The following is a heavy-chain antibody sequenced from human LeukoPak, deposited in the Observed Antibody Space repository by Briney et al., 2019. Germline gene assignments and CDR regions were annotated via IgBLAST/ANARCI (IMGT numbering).Heavy chain of an antibody. V-gene: IGHV3-21*01. CDR3: ARGQYPSTLDY. CDR1: GFTFRNYA. J-gene: IGHJ4*02. Sequence: GGSLRLSCAASGFTFRNYAMNWVRQAPGKGLEWVSFISSSSTYIYYADSVKGRFTISRDNAKNSLYLQMNSLRAEDTAVYYCARGQYPSTLDYWGQGTLVTVSS. CDR2: ISSSSTYI. D-gene: IGHD2-2*01.